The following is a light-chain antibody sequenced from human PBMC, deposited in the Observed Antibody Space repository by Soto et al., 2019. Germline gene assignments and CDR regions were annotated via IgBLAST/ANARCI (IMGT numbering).Light chain of an antibody. Sequence: DIQMTQSPSTLSASVGDRVTITCRASQSIRSTLLAWYQQKPGKPPKLLIYKASTLQSGVPSRFSGSGSGTEFTLTISSLQPDDFATYYCQQYNSYYTFGQGTKLEIK. CDR1: QSIRSTL. J-gene: IGKJ2*01. CDR3: QQYNSYYT. V-gene: IGKV1-5*03. CDR2: KAS.